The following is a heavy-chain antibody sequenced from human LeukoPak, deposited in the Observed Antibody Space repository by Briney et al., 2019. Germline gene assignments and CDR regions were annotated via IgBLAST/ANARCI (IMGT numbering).Heavy chain of an antibody. V-gene: IGHV4-61*02. CDR3: ARDSCSGGSCYSSWFDP. J-gene: IGHJ5*02. CDR1: GGSISSGSYY. Sequence: SETLSLTRTVSGGSISSGSYYWSWIRQPAGKGLEWIGRIYTSGSTNYNPSLKSRVTISVDTSKNQFSLKLSSVTAADTAVYYCARDSCSGGSCYSSWFDPWGQGTLVTVSS. D-gene: IGHD2-15*01. CDR2: IYTSGST.